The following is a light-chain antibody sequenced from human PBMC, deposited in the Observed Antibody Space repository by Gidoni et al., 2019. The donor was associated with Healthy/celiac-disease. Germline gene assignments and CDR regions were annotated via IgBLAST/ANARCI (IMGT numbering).Light chain of an antibody. Sequence: VVMTQSPDSLAVSLGERATIHCKSSQSVLYSSNHKNYLAWYQQQPGQPPKLLIYWASTRESGVPDRFSGSGSGTDFTLTISSLKAEDVAVYYCQQYYSTPWTFGQGTKVEIK. CDR1: QSVLYSSNHKNY. J-gene: IGKJ1*01. V-gene: IGKV4-1*01. CDR2: WAS. CDR3: QQYYSTPWT.